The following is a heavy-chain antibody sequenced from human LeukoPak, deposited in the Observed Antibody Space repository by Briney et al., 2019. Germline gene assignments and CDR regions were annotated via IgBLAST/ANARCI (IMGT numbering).Heavy chain of an antibody. CDR1: GYTFTGYY. V-gene: IGHV1-2*02. D-gene: IGHD2-15*01. CDR2: INPNSGDK. J-gene: IGHJ5*02. CDR3: ARGPLEYCSGGTCYSGRNWFDP. Sequence: GASVKVSCKASGYTFTGYYMHWVRQAPGQGLEWMGWINPNSGDKKYAQKFQGRVTMTRDKSISTVYMELRRLRYDDTAAYYCARGPLEYCSGGTCYSGRNWFDPWGQGTLVTVSS.